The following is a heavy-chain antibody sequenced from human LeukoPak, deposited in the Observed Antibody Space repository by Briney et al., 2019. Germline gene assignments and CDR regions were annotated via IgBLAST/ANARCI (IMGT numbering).Heavy chain of an antibody. D-gene: IGHD2-15*01. Sequence: ASVKVSCKASGYTFTGYYMHWVRQAPGQGLEWMGWINPNSGGTNYAQKFQGRVTMTRDTSISTAYMELSRLRSDDTAVYYCARDSTRWRYCSGGSCPLDYWGQGTLVTVSS. V-gene: IGHV1-2*02. J-gene: IGHJ4*02. CDR3: ARDSTRWRYCSGGSCPLDY. CDR1: GYTFTGYY. CDR2: INPNSGGT.